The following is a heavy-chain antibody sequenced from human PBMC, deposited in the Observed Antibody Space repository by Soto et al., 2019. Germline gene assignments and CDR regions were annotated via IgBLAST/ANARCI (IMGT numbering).Heavy chain of an antibody. V-gene: IGHV4-59*08. J-gene: IGHJ3*01. CDR2: IYYSGGT. CDR1: GGSISGYH. D-gene: IGHD3-22*01. CDR3: GRWVYSSGHGAFEL. Sequence: QVQLQESGPGLVRPSETLSLSCTVSGGSISGYHWSWIRQPPGKGLEGIGHIYYSGGTSYSPSLSSRVAISLDTSKNKFSLKLNSVTAADTAVYHCGRWVYSSGHGAFELWGHGTGVTVSS.